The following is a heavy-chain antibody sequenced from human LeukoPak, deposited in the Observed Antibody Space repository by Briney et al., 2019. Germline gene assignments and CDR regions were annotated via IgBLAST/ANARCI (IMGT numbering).Heavy chain of an antibody. CDR3: AKVGRSGYSTFDY. CDR2: ISGSGGST. Sequence: GGSLRLSCAASGFTFGSYAMSWVRQAPGKGLEWVSAISGSGGSTYYADSVKGRFTISRDNSKNTLYLQMNSLRAEDTAVYYCAKVGRSGYSTFDYWGQGTLVTVSS. CDR1: GFTFGSYA. D-gene: IGHD3-22*01. V-gene: IGHV3-23*01. J-gene: IGHJ4*02.